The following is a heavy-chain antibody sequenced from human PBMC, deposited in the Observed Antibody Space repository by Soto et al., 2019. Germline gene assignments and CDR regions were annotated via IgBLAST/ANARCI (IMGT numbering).Heavy chain of an antibody. D-gene: IGHD3-3*01. CDR2: IYYSGST. Sequence: QVQLQESGPGLVKPSQTLSLTCTVSGGSISSGGYYWSWIRQHPGKGLEWIGYIYYSGSTYYNPSLKSRVTISVDTSKNQFSLKLSSVTAADTAVYYCARCAVLYYDFWSGYHDYWGRGTLVTVSS. CDR3: ARCAVLYYDFWSGYHDY. J-gene: IGHJ4*02. V-gene: IGHV4-31*03. CDR1: GGSISSGGYY.